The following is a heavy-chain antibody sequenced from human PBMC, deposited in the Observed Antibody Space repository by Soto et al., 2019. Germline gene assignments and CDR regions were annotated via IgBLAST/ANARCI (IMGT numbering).Heavy chain of an antibody. J-gene: IGHJ4*02. CDR1: GGSISSGGYY. V-gene: IGHV4-31*03. CDR3: ARGLRYCSGGSCYYFDY. CDR2: IYYSGST. D-gene: IGHD2-15*01. Sequence: QVQLQESGPGLVKPSQTLSLTCTVSGGSISSGGYYWSWIRQHPGKGLEWIGYIYYSGSTYYNPSLKSRVNISVDTSKNQFSLKLSSVTAADTAVYYCARGLRYCSGGSCYYFDYWGQGTLVTVSS.